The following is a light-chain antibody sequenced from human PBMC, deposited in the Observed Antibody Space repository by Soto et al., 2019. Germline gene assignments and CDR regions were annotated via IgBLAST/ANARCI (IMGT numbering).Light chain of an antibody. Sequence: QTVVSQEPSFSVSPGGTVTFTCGLSSGSVSTSNYPSWYQQTPGQAPRTLIYSTNTRSSGVPDRFSGSILGNKAALTITGAQADDESDYYCVLCVATGISLFGGGTKLTVL. V-gene: IGLV8-61*01. CDR3: VLCVATGISL. CDR1: SGSVSTSNY. CDR2: STN. J-gene: IGLJ2*01.